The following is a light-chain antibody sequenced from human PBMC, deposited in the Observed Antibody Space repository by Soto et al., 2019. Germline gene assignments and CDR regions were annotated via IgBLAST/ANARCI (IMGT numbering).Light chain of an antibody. CDR2: KAS. CDR1: QSISSW. J-gene: IGKJ1*01. CDR3: QQFNNYPWT. V-gene: IGKV1-5*03. Sequence: DIQMTQSPSTLSASVGDRVTITCRASQSISSWLAWYQQKPGKAPKLLIYKASSLESGVPSRFSGSGSGTEFTLTMSSLQPDDFAPYYCQQFNNYPWTFGQGTRVEIK.